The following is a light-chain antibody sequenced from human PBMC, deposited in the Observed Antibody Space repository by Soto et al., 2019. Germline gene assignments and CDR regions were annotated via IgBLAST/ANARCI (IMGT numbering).Light chain of an antibody. Sequence: QSALTQPRSVSGSPGQSVTISCTGTSSDVGAYKYVSWYRQHPGKAPKLMISDVSKRPSGVPDRFSGSKSSNTASLTISGLQAEDEADYYCCSYAGSYTVLFGGGTKLTVL. J-gene: IGLJ2*01. CDR3: CSYAGSYTVL. CDR2: DVS. CDR1: SSDVGAYKY. V-gene: IGLV2-11*01.